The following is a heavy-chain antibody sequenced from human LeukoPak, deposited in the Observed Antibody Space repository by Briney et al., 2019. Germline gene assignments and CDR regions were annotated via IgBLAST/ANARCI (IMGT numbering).Heavy chain of an antibody. V-gene: IGHV3-74*01. J-gene: IGHJ4*02. D-gene: IGHD3-16*01. CDR1: GFTFSSSW. CDR2: INSDGSTT. Sequence: GGSLRLSFAASGFTFSSSWRHRVRQAPGKVLVWVSGINSDGSTTTYADCVQGRFAISRDTSKNTVYMQMNRLRAEDTAVYYCARVMISGSDYWGEGTLVTVSS. CDR3: ARVMISGSDY.